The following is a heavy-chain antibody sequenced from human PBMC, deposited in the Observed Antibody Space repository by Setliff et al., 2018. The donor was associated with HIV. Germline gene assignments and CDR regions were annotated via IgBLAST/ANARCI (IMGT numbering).Heavy chain of an antibody. CDR1: GGSISSGNSY. J-gene: IGHJ4*02. Sequence: SETLSLTCTVSGGSISSGNSYWSWIRRPAVKGLEWIGHIYTSGNTNYNPSLKSRVTISIDTSKNQFSLKLTSVTAADTAVYSRAREDALTQQFDSWGQGTLVTVSS. CDR2: IYTSGNT. D-gene: IGHD6-13*01. CDR3: AREDALTQQFDS. V-gene: IGHV4-61*09.